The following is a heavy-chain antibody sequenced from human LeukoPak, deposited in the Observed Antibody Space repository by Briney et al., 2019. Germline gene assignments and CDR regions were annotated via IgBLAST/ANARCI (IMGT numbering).Heavy chain of an antibody. J-gene: IGHJ4*02. V-gene: IGHV4-59*01. Sequence: SETLSLTCTVSGGSINSYYWSWIRQPPGKGLEWIGYIYYSGSTNYNPSLKSRVTISVDTSKNQFSLKLSSVTAADTAVYYCASIAKLGYWGQGTLVTVSS. CDR2: IYYSGST. D-gene: IGHD3-16*01. CDR3: ASIAKLGY. CDR1: GGSINSYY.